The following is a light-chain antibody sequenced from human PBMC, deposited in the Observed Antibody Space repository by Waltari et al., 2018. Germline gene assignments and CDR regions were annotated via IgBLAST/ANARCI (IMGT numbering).Light chain of an antibody. J-gene: IGKJ2*01. CDR2: MAS. Sequence: DSHMTQSPSTLSASVGDRVTISCRASQSVGTLLAWYQQKPGKAPKLLIYMASRLESGVPSRFSGSGSGTEFNLTIRRLQPDDFGTYSCQQYSSFSTFGQGTKV. CDR1: QSVGTL. V-gene: IGKV1-5*03. CDR3: QQYSSFST.